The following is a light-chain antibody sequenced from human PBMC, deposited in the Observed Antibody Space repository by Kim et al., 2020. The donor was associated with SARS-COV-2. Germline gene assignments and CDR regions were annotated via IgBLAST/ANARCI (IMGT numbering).Light chain of an antibody. Sequence: GESVTISCTGTSSDVGGYNYVSWHQEHPGKAPNLMIYDVSKRPSGVPDRFSGSKSGNTASLTISGLQAEDEADYYCCSYAGSYTWVFGGGTQLTVL. CDR2: DVS. CDR1: SSDVGGYNY. J-gene: IGLJ3*02. V-gene: IGLV2-11*01. CDR3: CSYAGSYTWV.